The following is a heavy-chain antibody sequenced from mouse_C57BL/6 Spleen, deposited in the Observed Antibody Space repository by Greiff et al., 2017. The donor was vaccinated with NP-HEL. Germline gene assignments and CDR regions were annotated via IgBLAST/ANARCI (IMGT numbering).Heavy chain of an antibody. CDR1: GFTFSSYA. D-gene: IGHD1-1*01. J-gene: IGHJ3*01. CDR2: ISDGGSYT. V-gene: IGHV5-4*01. Sequence: EVMLVESGGGLVKPGGSLKLSCAASGFTFSSYAMSWVRQTPEKRLEWVATISDGGSYTYYPDNVKGRITISSDNAKNNLYLQMSHLKSEDTAMYYCARDLYYYGSSLAWLAYWGQGTLVTVSA. CDR3: ARDLYYYGSSLAWLAY.